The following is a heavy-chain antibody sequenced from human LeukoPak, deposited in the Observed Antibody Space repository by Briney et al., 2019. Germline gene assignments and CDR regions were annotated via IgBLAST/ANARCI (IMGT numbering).Heavy chain of an antibody. CDR2: IYYSGST. CDR3: ARTISTVTTARGGKYYFDY. Sequence: PSETLSLTCTVSAGSISSSSYYWRWLRQPPGKGLEWIGSIYYSGSTYYNPSLKSRLTISVDTHKNQFSLKLSSVTAADTAVYYCARTISTVTTARGGKYYFDYWGRGTLVTVSS. V-gene: IGHV4-39*01. J-gene: IGHJ4*02. D-gene: IGHD4-17*01. CDR1: AGSISSSSYY.